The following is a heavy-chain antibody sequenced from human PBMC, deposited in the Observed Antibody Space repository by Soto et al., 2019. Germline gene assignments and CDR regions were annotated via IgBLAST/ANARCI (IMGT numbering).Heavy chain of an antibody. CDR3: ARPYSSSWYDYYYYMDV. Sequence: ETLSLTCTVSGGSISSYYWRWLRQPPGKGLERIGYIYYSGRTNYNPSLKSRVTISVDTSKNQFSLKLSSVPAADTAVYYCARPYSSSWYDYYYYMDVWGKGTTVTVSS. V-gene: IGHV4-59*08. D-gene: IGHD6-13*01. J-gene: IGHJ6*03. CDR1: GGSISSYY. CDR2: IYYSGRT.